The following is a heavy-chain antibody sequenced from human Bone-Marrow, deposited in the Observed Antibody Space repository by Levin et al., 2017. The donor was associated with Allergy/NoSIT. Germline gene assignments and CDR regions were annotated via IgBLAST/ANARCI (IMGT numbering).Heavy chain of an antibody. D-gene: IGHD3-16*01. Sequence: ASVKVSCKASGYIFTDYYIHWVRQAPGQGLEWMGWINPNSGGTKYAQKFQGRVTMTRDTSISTAYVDLSRLRFDDTAVYYCARAIASGGNTYYYYYMDVGAKGPRSPSP. CDR1: GYIFTDYY. J-gene: IGHJ6*03. CDR2: INPNSGGT. CDR3: ARAIASGGNTYYYYYMDV. V-gene: IGHV1-2*02.